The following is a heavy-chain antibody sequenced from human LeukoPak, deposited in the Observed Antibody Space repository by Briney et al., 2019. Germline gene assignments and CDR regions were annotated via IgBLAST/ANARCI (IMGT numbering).Heavy chain of an antibody. J-gene: IGHJ4*02. CDR1: GGTFSSYA. CDR3: ASAITYYYDSSGYYLLDY. D-gene: IGHD3-22*01. CDR2: IIPIFGTA. Sequence: SVKVSCXASGGTFSSYAISWVRQAPGQGLEWMGGIIPIFGTANYAQKFQGRVTITTDESTSTAYMELSSLRSEDTAVYYCASAITYYYDSSGYYLLDYWGQGTLVTVSS. V-gene: IGHV1-69*05.